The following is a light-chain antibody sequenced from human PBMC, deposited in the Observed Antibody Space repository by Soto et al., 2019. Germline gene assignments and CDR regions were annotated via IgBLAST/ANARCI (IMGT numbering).Light chain of an antibody. Sequence: SYELTQPPSVSVAPGQTARITCGGNNIGTKSVHWYQQKPGQAPVVVLYDDRDRPSGIPDRFSGSNSGNTATLTISRVEAGDEAAYYCQVWESSSDQGVFGGGTKVTVL. CDR1: NIGTKS. CDR3: QVWESSSDQGV. CDR2: DDR. J-gene: IGLJ3*02. V-gene: IGLV3-21*02.